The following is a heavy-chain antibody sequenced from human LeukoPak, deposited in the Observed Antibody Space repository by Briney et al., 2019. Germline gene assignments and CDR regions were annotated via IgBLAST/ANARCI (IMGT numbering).Heavy chain of an antibody. CDR3: ARAPYYYGSGSYYP. V-gene: IGHV4-34*01. CDR1: GGSFSGYY. D-gene: IGHD3-10*01. Sequence: SETLSLTCAVYGGSFSGYYWSWIRQPPGKGLEWIGEINHSGSTNYNPSLKGRVTISEDTSKNQFSLKLSSVTAADTAVYYCARAPYYYGSGSYYPWGQGTLVTVSS. CDR2: INHSGST. J-gene: IGHJ5*02.